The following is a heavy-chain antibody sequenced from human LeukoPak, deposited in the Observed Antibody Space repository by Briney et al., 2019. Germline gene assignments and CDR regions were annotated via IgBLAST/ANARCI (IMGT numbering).Heavy chain of an antibody. CDR1: GYTFTSYG. D-gene: IGHD3-22*01. Sequence: ASVKVSCKASGYTFTSYGISWVRQAPGQGLEWMGWISAYNGNTNYAQKLQGRVTMTTDTSTSPAYMELRSLRSDDTAVYYCARDPAGYYYDSSGYFQNGDAFDIWGQGTMVTVSS. CDR2: ISAYNGNT. J-gene: IGHJ3*02. CDR3: ARDPAGYYYDSSGYFQNGDAFDI. V-gene: IGHV1-18*01.